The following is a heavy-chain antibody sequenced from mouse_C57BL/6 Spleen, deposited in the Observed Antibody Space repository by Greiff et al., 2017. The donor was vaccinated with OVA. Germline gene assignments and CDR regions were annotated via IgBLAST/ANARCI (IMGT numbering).Heavy chain of an antibody. Sequence: QVQLKQSGAELVRPGTSVKVSCKASGYAFTNYLIEWVKQRPGQGLEWIGVINPGSGGTNYNEKFKGKATLTADKSSSTAYMQLSSLTSEDSAVYFCARRGAYYGSSYGYFDVWGTGTTVTVSS. V-gene: IGHV1-54*01. CDR1: GYAFTNYL. CDR3: ARRGAYYGSSYGYFDV. J-gene: IGHJ1*03. D-gene: IGHD1-1*01. CDR2: INPGSGGT.